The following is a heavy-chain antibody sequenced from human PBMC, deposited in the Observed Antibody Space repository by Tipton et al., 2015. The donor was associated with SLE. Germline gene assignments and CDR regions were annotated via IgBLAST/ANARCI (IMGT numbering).Heavy chain of an antibody. D-gene: IGHD6-13*01. CDR3: ATGAPAAGYFDY. V-gene: IGHV3-20*04. CDR1: GFTFRSYN. Sequence: GSLRLSCAASGFTFRSYNMNWVRQAPGKGLEWVSGINWNGDYKTYADSVKGRFTISRDNAKNSLFLQMNSLRAEDTAFYYCATGAPAAGYFDYWGQGILVTVSS. CDR2: INWNGDYK. J-gene: IGHJ4*02.